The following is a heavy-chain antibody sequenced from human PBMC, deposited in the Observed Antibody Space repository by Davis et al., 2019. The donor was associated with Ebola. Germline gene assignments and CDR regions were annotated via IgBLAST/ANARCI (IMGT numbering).Heavy chain of an antibody. V-gene: IGHV3-20*01. CDR2: INWNGGST. Sequence: GESLKISCSASGFTFDDYAMTWVRQAPGKGLEWVSGINWNGGSTGYADSVKGQFTISRDNAKNSLYLRMNSLRVEDTALYHCARVNAMTGYSRFDPWGQGTLVTVSS. D-gene: IGHD3-9*01. CDR1: GFTFDDYA. J-gene: IGHJ5*02. CDR3: ARVNAMTGYSRFDP.